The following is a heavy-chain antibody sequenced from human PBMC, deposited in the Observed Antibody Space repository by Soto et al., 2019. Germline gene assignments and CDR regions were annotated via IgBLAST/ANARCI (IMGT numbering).Heavy chain of an antibody. CDR2: ISSGGSYI. CDR1: FTFSMYS. D-gene: IGHD1-26*01. Sequence: EVQVVESGGGLVQPGGSLRLSCSFTFSMYSMSWVRQAPGKGLEWVASISSGGSYIKYADLVKGRFTISRDNAKNSVSLQMNSLRVDDTAVYFCTRDQGGSYDSWFDPWGQGTLVTVSS. CDR3: TRDQGGSYDSWFDP. V-gene: IGHV3-21*01. J-gene: IGHJ5*02.